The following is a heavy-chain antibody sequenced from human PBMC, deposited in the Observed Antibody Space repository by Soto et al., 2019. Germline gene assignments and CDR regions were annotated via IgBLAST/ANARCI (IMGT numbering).Heavy chain of an antibody. CDR1: GFTFSSYA. Sequence: PGGSLRLSCAASGFTFSSYAMSWVRQAPGKGLEWVSAISGSGGSTYYADSVKGRFTISRDNSKNTLYLQMNSLRAEDTAVYYCAKSMFMIVVVTPFDYWGQGTLVTVSS. D-gene: IGHD3-22*01. CDR3: AKSMFMIVVVTPFDY. CDR2: ISGSGGST. V-gene: IGHV3-23*01. J-gene: IGHJ4*02.